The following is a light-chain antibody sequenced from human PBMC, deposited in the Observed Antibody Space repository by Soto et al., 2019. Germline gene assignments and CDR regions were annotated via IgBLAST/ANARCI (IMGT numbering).Light chain of an antibody. CDR3: QEYSYWPLT. V-gene: IGKV3-15*01. CDR2: GAS. Sequence: EIVMTQSPATLSVSPGERATLSCRASQSVSSNLAWYQQKPGQAPRLLIYGASTRATGIPARVSGSGSGTDFTLTISSLQSEDVAVYYCQEYSYWPLTFGGGTKVEIK. J-gene: IGKJ4*01. CDR1: QSVSSN.